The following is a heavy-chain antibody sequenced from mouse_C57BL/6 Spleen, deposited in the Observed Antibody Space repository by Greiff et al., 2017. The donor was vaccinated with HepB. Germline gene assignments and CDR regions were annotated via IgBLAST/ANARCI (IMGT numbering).Heavy chain of an antibody. V-gene: IGHV1-53*01. CDR1: GYTFTSYW. CDR3: ARSGSSYSLFDY. D-gene: IGHD1-1*01. J-gene: IGHJ2*01. CDR2: INPSNGGT. Sequence: QVQLQQPGTELVKPGASVKLSCKASGYTFTSYWMHWVKQRPGQGLEWIGNINPSNGGTNYNEKCKSKATLTVDKSSSTAYMQLSSLTSEDSAVYYCARSGSSYSLFDYWGQGTTLTVSS.